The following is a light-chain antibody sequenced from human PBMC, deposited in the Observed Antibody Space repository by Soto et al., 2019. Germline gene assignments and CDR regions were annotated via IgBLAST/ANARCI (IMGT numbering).Light chain of an antibody. V-gene: IGKV3-20*01. CDR1: QSISTK. CDR3: QQYGSSVT. Sequence: IVMTQSPTTLSMSPVQSATVACSPSQSISTKVAWYQQKPGQAPRLLIYGASSRATGIPDRFSGSGSGTDFTLTISRLEPEDFAVYYCQQYGSSVTFGPGTKVDIK. J-gene: IGKJ3*01. CDR2: GAS.